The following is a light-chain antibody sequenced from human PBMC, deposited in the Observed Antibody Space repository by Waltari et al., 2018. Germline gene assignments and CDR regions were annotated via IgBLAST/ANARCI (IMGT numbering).Light chain of an antibody. CDR3: CSYAGSYTFGV. CDR1: SSDVGGYNY. V-gene: IGLV2-11*01. Sequence: QSALTQPRSVSGSPGQSVTISCTGTSSDVGGYNYVSWYQQLPGKAPQRIIYEVNKRPPGVPGRFSGSKSGNTASLTISGLQAEDEADYYCCSYAGSYTFGVFGGGTKVTVL. J-gene: IGLJ2*01. CDR2: EVN.